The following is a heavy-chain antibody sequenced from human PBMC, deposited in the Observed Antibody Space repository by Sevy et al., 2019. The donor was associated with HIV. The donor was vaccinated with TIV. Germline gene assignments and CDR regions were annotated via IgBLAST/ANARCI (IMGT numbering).Heavy chain of an antibody. CDR1: GFTFSPYW. CDR3: ARGVGLDR. CDR2: IRPDGSDK. J-gene: IGHJ5*02. D-gene: IGHD1-26*01. V-gene: IGHV3-7*01. Sequence: GGSLRLSCEASGFTFSPYWMTWVRQAPGKGLEWVANIRPDGSDKYYVDSVKGRFTISRDNAKNSLYLQMNSLRADDTAMCCCARGVGLDRWGQGALVTVSS.